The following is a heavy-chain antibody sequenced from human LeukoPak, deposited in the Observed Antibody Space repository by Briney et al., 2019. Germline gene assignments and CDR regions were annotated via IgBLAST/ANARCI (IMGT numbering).Heavy chain of an antibody. Sequence: PGGSLRLSCTASGFTFSRSAMTWVRQAPGKGLEWLSSIIISDGRTYYSDPVKGRVTISRDISKNTLYLQMNSLRAEDTAVYYCANLAGASAFDIWGQGTMVTVSS. J-gene: IGHJ3*02. D-gene: IGHD3-10*01. V-gene: IGHV3-23*01. CDR3: ANLAGASAFDI. CDR1: GFTFSRSA. CDR2: IIISDGRT.